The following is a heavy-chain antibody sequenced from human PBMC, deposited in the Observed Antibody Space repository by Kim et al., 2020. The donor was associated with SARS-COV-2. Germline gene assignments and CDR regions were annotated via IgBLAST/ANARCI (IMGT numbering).Heavy chain of an antibody. CDR2: ISAYNGNT. CDR3: ARDGGVYDFWSGYYTEFTVDG. J-gene: IGHJ6*02. V-gene: IGHV1-18*01. D-gene: IGHD3-3*01. Sequence: ASVKVSCKASGYTFTSYGISWVRQAPGQGLEWMGWISAYNGNTNYAQKLQGRVTMTTDTSTSTAYMELRSLRSDDTAVYYCARDGGVYDFWSGYYTEFTVDGWGQGTTVTVSS. CDR1: GYTFTSYG.